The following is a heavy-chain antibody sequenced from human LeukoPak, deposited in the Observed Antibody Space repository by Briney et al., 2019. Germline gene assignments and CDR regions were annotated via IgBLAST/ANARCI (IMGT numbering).Heavy chain of an antibody. J-gene: IGHJ4*02. CDR2: IYHSGST. V-gene: IGHV4-38-2*02. CDR1: GYSISSGYY. Sequence: SETLSLTCTVSGYSISSGYYWGWIRQPPGKGLEWIGSIYHSGSTYYNSSLKSRVTISVDTSKNQFSLKLSSVTAADTAVYYCARAQRSPTGLRLHDYWGQGTLVTVSS. D-gene: IGHD5-12*01. CDR3: ARAQRSPTGLRLHDY.